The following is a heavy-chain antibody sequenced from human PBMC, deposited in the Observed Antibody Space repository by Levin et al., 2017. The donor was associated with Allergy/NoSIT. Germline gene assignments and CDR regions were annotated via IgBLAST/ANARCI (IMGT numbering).Heavy chain of an antibody. V-gene: IGHV3-74*03. Sequence: TGESLKISCAASGFTFSSYWMHWVRQAPGKGLVWVSRIKSDGSSTKYADSVKGRFTISRDNAKNTLYVQMDSLRAEDTAVYYCARGVTAQSGSSLGHWGQGTLVTVSS. J-gene: IGHJ4*02. CDR2: IKSDGSST. D-gene: IGHD6-13*01. CDR3: ARGVTAQSGSSLGH. CDR1: GFTFSSYW.